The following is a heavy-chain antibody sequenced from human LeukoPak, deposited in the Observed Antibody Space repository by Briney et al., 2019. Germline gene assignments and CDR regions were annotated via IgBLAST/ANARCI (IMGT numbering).Heavy chain of an antibody. CDR3: ARDFQAY. J-gene: IGHJ4*02. V-gene: IGHV3-7*01. CDR2: IKEDGSDK. Sequence: GGSLRLSCAASGFTFSSYWMSWVRQAPGKGLEWVASIKEDGSDKHYVDSVKGRFTISRDNAKNSLYLQTNSLRVEDTAVYYCARDFQAYWGQGALVTVSS. CDR1: GFTFSSYW.